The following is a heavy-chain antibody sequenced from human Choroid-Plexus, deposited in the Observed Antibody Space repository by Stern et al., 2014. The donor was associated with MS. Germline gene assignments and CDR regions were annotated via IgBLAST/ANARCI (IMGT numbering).Heavy chain of an antibody. V-gene: IGHV3-30*18. Sequence: VQLEESGGGMAQPGRPLILSCAASGFTFSNFGMHWVRQAPGKGLEWVALISYDGSDKYYADSVKGRFTIFRDNSKNTLYMHMNSLRAEDTAVYYCAKDRQWSTYFFDYWGQGSLVTVSS. CDR2: ISYDGSDK. CDR1: GFTFSNFG. J-gene: IGHJ4*02. D-gene: IGHD2-15*01. CDR3: AKDRQWSTYFFDY.